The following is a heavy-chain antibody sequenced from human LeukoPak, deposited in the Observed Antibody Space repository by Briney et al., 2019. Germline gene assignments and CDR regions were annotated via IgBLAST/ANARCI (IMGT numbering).Heavy chain of an antibody. CDR1: GFTFSNYA. V-gene: IGHV3-64*02. Sequence: GGSLRLSCAASGFTFSNYAMHWVRQAPGEGLEYVSAISSNGGSTYYADSVKGRFTISRDNSKNTLFLQMGSLRVEDMAVYYCARGPVVAYYYYYGMDVWGQGTTVTVSS. CDR2: ISSNGGST. J-gene: IGHJ6*02. D-gene: IGHD2-15*01. CDR3: ARGPVVAYYYYYGMDV.